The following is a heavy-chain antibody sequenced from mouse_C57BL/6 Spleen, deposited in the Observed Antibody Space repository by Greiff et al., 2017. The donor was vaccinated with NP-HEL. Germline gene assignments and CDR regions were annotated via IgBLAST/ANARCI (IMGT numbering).Heavy chain of an antibody. CDR1: GYTFTDYY. J-gene: IGHJ2*01. Sequence: VQLKPSVPELVKPGASVKISCKASGYTFTDYYMNWVKQSHGKSLAWIGDIIPYNGGTSYNQKFKGKATLTVEKSSSTAYMELRSLTTEDSAVEYCARGRFDYGGKGNNLKVSS. CDR3: ARGRFDY. CDR2: IIPYNGGT. V-gene: IGHV1-26*01.